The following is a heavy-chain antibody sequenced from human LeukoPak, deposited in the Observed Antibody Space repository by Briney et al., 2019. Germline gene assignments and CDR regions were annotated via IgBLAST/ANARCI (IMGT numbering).Heavy chain of an antibody. V-gene: IGHV3-49*04. Sequence: GGSLRLSCTASGFTFGDYAMSWVRQAPGKGLEWVGFIRSKAYGGTTEYAASVKGRFTISRDDSKSIAYLQMNSLKTEDTAVYYCTRDGRSGWEYYFDYWGQGTLVTVSS. J-gene: IGHJ4*02. D-gene: IGHD6-19*01. CDR1: GFTFGDYA. CDR3: TRDGRSGWEYYFDY. CDR2: IRSKAYGGTT.